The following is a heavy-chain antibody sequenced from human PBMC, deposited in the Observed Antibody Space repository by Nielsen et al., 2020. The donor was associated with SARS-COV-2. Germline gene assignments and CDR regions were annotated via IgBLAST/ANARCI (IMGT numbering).Heavy chain of an antibody. CDR3: ARTHYGDYGRRNFDY. D-gene: IGHD4-17*01. CDR1: GFSLSTSGVG. J-gene: IGHJ4*02. V-gene: IGHV2-5*01. CDR2: IYWNDDK. Sequence: SGPTLVKPTQTLTLTCTFSGFSLSTSGVGVGWIRQPPGKALEWLALIYWNDDKRYSPSLKSRLTITKDTSKNQVVLTMTNMDPVDTATYYCARTHYGDYGRRNFDYWGQGTLVTVSS.